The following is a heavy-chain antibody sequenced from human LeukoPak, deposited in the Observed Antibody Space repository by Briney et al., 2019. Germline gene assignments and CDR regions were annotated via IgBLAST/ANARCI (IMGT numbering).Heavy chain of an antibody. CDR2: IYYSGST. D-gene: IGHD4-17*01. J-gene: IGHJ4*02. CDR1: GGSISSYY. V-gene: IGHV4-59*01. Sequence: SETLYLTCTVSGGSISSYYWSWIRQPPGKGLEWIGYIYYSGSTNYNPSLKSRVTISVDTSKNQFSLKLSSVTAADTAVYYCARGTVIFDYWGQGTLVTVSS. CDR3: ARGTVIFDY.